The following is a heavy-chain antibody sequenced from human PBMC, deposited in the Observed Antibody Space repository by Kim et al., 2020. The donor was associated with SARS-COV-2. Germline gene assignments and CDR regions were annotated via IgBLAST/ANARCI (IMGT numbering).Heavy chain of an antibody. CDR3: ARGTRFYYGSGSYYSPYY. J-gene: IGHJ6*03. CDR1: GGSFSGYY. D-gene: IGHD3-10*01. CDR2: INHSGST. Sequence: SETLSLTCAVYGGSFSGYYWSWIRQPPGKGLEWIGEINHSGSTNYNPSLKSRVTISVDTSKNQFSLKLSSVTAADTAVYYCARGTRFYYGSGSYYSPYY. V-gene: IGHV4-34*01.